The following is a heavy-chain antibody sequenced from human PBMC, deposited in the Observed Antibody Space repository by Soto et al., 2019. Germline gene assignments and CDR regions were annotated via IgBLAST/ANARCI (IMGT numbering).Heavy chain of an antibody. D-gene: IGHD3-16*01. CDR2: ISGSGGST. CDR1: GFTFSSYA. V-gene: IGHV3-23*01. Sequence: GGSLRLSCAASGFTFSSYAMSWVRQAPGKGLEWVSAISGSGGSTYYADSVKGRFTISRDNSKNTLYLQMNSLRAEDTAVYYCAKVTRAPSVWYDAFDIWGQGTMVTVSS. J-gene: IGHJ3*02. CDR3: AKVTRAPSVWYDAFDI.